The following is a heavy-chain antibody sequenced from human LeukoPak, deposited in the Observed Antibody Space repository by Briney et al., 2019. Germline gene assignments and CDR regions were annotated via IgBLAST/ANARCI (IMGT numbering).Heavy chain of an antibody. V-gene: IGHV4-39*01. D-gene: IGHD6-19*01. Sequence: SETLSLTCSISGGSISSSSYYWGWIRQPPGKGLEWMGSFYYSGNTYYNPSLKSRVTISVDTSKNEFSLNLRSVTAADTAVYYCARTAGIAVAGSRQYFDYWGQGMLVTVSP. CDR1: GGSISSSSYY. J-gene: IGHJ4*02. CDR2: FYYSGNT. CDR3: ARTAGIAVAGSRQYFDY.